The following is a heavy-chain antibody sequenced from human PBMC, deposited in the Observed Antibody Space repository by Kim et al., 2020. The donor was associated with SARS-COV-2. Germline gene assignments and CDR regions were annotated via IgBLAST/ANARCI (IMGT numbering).Heavy chain of an antibody. CDR3: ARGRSEFDY. Sequence: GSTDYNPSLNSRVTISGDTSKNQFSLKLSSVTAADTAIYYCARGRSEFDYWGQGTLVTVSS. V-gene: IGHV4-59*09. J-gene: IGHJ4*02. D-gene: IGHD3-3*01. CDR2: GST.